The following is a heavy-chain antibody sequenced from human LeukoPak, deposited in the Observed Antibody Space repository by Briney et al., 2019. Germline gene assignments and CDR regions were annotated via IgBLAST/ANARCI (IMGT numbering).Heavy chain of an antibody. Sequence: TSETLSLTCTVSGGSISSYYWSWIRQPPGKGLEWIGYIYYSGSTNYNPSLKSRVTISVDTSKNQFSLKLSSVTAADTAVYYCARDENYCDSSGYPADWGQGTLVTVSS. CDR2: IYYSGST. D-gene: IGHD3-22*01. J-gene: IGHJ4*02. CDR1: GGSISSYY. V-gene: IGHV4-59*12. CDR3: ARDENYCDSSGYPAD.